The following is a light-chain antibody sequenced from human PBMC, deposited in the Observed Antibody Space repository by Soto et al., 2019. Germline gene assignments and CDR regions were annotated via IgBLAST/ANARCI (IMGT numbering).Light chain of an antibody. CDR3: QQYGSSPLGT. J-gene: IGKJ1*01. Sequence: EIVLTQSPGTLSLSPGERATLSCRASQSVSSSYLAWYQQKPGQAPRLLIYGASSRATGIPDRFSGSGSGTDFTLTISRLEPEDFAGYYCQQYGSSPLGTFGQGTKGEIK. CDR1: QSVSSSY. CDR2: GAS. V-gene: IGKV3-20*01.